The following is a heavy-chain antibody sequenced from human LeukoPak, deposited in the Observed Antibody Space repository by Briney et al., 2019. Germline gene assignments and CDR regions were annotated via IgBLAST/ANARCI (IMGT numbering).Heavy chain of an antibody. CDR2: IYYSGST. J-gene: IGHJ6*04. D-gene: IGHD2-15*01. CDR3: ARDSVVVVAATRTYYYGMDV. Sequence: SETLSLTCTVSGGSISSYYWSWIRQPPGKGLEWIGYIYYSGSTNCNPSLKSRVTISVDTSKNQFSLKLSSVTAADTAVYYCARDSVVVVAATRTYYYGMDVWGKGTTVTVSS. V-gene: IGHV4-59*01. CDR1: GGSISSYY.